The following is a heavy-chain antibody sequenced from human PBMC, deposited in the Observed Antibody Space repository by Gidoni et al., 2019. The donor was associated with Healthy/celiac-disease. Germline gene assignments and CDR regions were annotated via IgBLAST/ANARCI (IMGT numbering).Heavy chain of an antibody. CDR1: GGSFSVYS. CDR3: ARGRCSGGSCSLFHQLPTRRHVHNWYFDL. D-gene: IGHD2-15*01. Sequence: QVQLQQWGAGLLKPSEPLSLTCAVYGGSFSVYSWSWIRQPPGKGLEWIGEINHSGSTNYNPSLKSRVTISVDTSKNQFSLKLSSVTAADTAVYYCARGRCSGGSCSLFHQLPTRRHVHNWYFDLWGRGTLVTVSS. V-gene: IGHV4-34*01. J-gene: IGHJ2*01. CDR2: INHSGST.